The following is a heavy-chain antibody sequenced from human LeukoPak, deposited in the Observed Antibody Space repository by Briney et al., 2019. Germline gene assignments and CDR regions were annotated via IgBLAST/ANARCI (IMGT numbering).Heavy chain of an antibody. J-gene: IGHJ4*02. V-gene: IGHV4-39*01. CDR1: VGSVSSSGSF. CDR2: IYYRGST. D-gene: IGHD3-3*01. Sequence: SETLSLTCTVSVGSVSSSGSFWGWVRQPPGEGLEWIATIYYRGSTYYNPSLKLQVTISLDTSKNQFSLKVISVTAADSAVYYCATGTIFGVLLQWGQGTVVTVSS. CDR3: ATGTIFGVLLQ.